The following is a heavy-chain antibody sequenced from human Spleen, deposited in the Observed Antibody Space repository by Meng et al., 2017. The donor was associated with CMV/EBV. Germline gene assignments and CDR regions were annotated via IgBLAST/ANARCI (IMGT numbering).Heavy chain of an antibody. D-gene: IGHD2-8*01. CDR3: ARDRDVYQVPGVNVFNV. J-gene: IGHJ3*01. V-gene: IGHV3-30*04. CDR1: GFTFSSYA. CDR2: ISYDGSNK. Sequence: GGSLRLSCAASGFTFSSYAMHWVRQAPGKGLEWVAVISYDGSNKYYADSVKGRFTISRDNAKNSLYLQMNSLGAEDTAVYYCARDRDVYQVPGVNVFNVCGQGTVVTVSS.